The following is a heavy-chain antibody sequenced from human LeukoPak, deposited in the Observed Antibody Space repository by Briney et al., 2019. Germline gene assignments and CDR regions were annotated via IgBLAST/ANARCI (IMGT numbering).Heavy chain of an antibody. CDR2: IYYSGST. D-gene: IGHD5-18*01. CDR3: ARDLGPYTAHFDY. V-gene: IGHV4-59*01. CDR1: GGSISSYY. Sequence: SETLSLTCTVSGGSISSYYWSWIRQPPGKALEWIGYIYYSGSTTYNPSLQSRVTISVDTSKNQFSLKLSSVTAAGTAVYFCARDLGPYTAHFDYWGQGTLVTVSS. J-gene: IGHJ4*02.